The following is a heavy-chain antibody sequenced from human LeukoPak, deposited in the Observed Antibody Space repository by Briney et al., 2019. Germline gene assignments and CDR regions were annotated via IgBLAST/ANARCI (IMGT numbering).Heavy chain of an antibody. Sequence: PGGSLRLSCAASGFTFSSYSMNWVRQAPGKGLEWVSSISSSSSYIYYADSVKGRFTISRDNAKNSLYLQMNSLRAEDTAVYYCAKDLGYCSGGSCYPTYNWFDPWGQGTLVTVSS. J-gene: IGHJ5*02. CDR3: AKDLGYCSGGSCYPTYNWFDP. V-gene: IGHV3-21*04. CDR2: ISSSSSYI. D-gene: IGHD2-15*01. CDR1: GFTFSSYS.